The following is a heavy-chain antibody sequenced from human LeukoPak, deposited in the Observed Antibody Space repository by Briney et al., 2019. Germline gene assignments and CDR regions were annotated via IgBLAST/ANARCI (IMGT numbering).Heavy chain of an antibody. CDR1: GGSISSGDSY. CDR3: AREGAGNSPFDY. V-gene: IGHV4-30-4*01. CDR2: ISYSGST. D-gene: IGHD4-23*01. Sequence: SETLSLTCTVSGGSISSGDSYWSWIRQPPGKGLEWIGYISYSGSTYYNASLKSRVTISVDTSKNQFSLKLSSVTAADTAVYYCAREGAGNSPFDYWGQGTVVTVSS. J-gene: IGHJ4*02.